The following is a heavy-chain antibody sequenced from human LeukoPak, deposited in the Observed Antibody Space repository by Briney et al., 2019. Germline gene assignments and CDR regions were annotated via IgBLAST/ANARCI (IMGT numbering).Heavy chain of an antibody. CDR3: AFSWIQLWLPQNYYYYGMDV. J-gene: IGHJ6*02. V-gene: IGHV1-8*01. D-gene: IGHD5-18*01. CDR1: GYTFTSYD. Sequence: ASVKVSCKASGYTFTSYDINWVRQATGQGLEWMGWMNPNSGNTGYAQKFQGRVTMTRNTSISTAYMELSSLRSEDTAVYYCAFSWIQLWLPQNYYYYGMDVWGQGTTVTVSS. CDR2: MNPNSGNT.